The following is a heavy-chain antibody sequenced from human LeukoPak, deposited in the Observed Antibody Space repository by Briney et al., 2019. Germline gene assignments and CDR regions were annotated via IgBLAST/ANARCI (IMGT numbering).Heavy chain of an antibody. CDR1: GGSISSYY. CDR3: ARDRKHSYVYFDY. V-gene: IGHV4-59*06. CDR2: IYYSGST. D-gene: IGHD5-24*01. Sequence: SETLSLTCTVSGGSISSYYWSWIRQPPGKGLEWIGYIYYSGSTYYNPSLKSRVTISVDTSKNQFSLKLSSVTAADTAVYYCARDRKHSYVYFDYWGQGTLVTVSS. J-gene: IGHJ4*02.